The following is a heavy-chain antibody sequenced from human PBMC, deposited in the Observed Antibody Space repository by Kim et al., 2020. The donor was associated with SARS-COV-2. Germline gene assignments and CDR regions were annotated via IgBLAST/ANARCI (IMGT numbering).Heavy chain of an antibody. D-gene: IGHD6-19*01. Sequence: GGSLRLSCATSGFIFNNFGMHWVRQAPGKGLEWVAVISYDGRQKYYIDSVKGRFTISRDNSDNTLYLEMTSLTTEDTARYFCAKEQPAGAGPDGAFDLWGQGTMVTVS. CDR3: AKEQPAGAGPDGAFDL. CDR2: ISYDGRQK. J-gene: IGHJ3*01. V-gene: IGHV3-30*18. CDR1: GFIFNNFG.